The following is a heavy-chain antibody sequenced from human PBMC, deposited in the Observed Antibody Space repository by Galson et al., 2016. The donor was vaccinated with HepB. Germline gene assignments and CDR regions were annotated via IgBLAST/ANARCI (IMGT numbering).Heavy chain of an antibody. CDR1: GFTFSSFT. Sequence: SLRLSCAASGFTFSSFTLHWVRRTPGKGLEWLALVSPDASENYYADSVKGRFTVSRDNSRNTLYLQMYSLGPGDTAIYYCARARVVRGIYDAFNMWGQGTVVTVSS. CDR2: VSPDASEN. CDR3: ARARVVRGIYDAFNM. J-gene: IGHJ3*02. D-gene: IGHD2-21*01. V-gene: IGHV3-30*04.